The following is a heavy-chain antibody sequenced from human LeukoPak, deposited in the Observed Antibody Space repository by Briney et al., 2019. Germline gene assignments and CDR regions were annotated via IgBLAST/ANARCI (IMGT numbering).Heavy chain of an antibody. Sequence: GASVKVSCKASGYTFTNYDINWVRQATGQGLEWMGWMNPNSGNTGYAQNLQGRVTITRNTSISTAYMELSSLRSEDTAVYYCARASSSIAALALTLTDYYYMDVWGKGTTVTVSS. D-gene: IGHD6-6*01. CDR3: ARASSSIAALALTLTDYYYMDV. V-gene: IGHV1-8*03. CDR1: GYTFTNYD. J-gene: IGHJ6*03. CDR2: MNPNSGNT.